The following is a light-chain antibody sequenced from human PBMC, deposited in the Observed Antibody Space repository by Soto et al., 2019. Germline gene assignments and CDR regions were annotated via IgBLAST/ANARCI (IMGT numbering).Light chain of an antibody. CDR3: SSFAGGNNLL. CDR2: EVS. J-gene: IGLJ2*01. CDR1: SSDVGGYNF. Sequence: QSALTQPPSASGSPGQSVTISCTGTSSDVGGYNFVSWYQQHPGKAPKLPIYEVSKRPSGVPDRFSGSKSDNTASLTVSGLQAEDEADYYCSSFAGGNNLLFGGGTKLTVL. V-gene: IGLV2-8*01.